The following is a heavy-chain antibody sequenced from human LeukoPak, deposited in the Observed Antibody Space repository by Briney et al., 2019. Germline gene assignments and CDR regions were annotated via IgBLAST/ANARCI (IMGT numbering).Heavy chain of an antibody. CDR1: GFTFSSYA. CDR2: ISGSGGST. V-gene: IGHV3-23*01. J-gene: IGHJ6*02. CDR3: AKDLKGYTFTGYYYGMDV. D-gene: IGHD5-24*01. Sequence: GGSLRLSCAASGFTFSSYAMSWVRQAPGKGLEWVSAISGSGGSTYYADSVKGRFTISRDNSKNTLYLQMNSLRAEDTAVYYCAKDLKGYTFTGYYYGMDVWGQGTTVTVSS.